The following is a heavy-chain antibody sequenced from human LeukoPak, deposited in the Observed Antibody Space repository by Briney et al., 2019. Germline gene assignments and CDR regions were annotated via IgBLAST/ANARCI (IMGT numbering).Heavy chain of an antibody. Sequence: ASVKVSCKASGYTFTAYYIHWVRQAPGQGLEWMRRINPNSGGTNYAQKFQGRVTMTRDTSISTAYMELSRLRSDDTAVYYCARPWEITMSERSYNWFDSWGQGTLVTVSS. V-gene: IGHV1-2*02. D-gene: IGHD1-26*01. CDR2: INPNSGGT. CDR1: GYTFTAYY. CDR3: ARPWEITMSERSYNWFDS. J-gene: IGHJ5*01.